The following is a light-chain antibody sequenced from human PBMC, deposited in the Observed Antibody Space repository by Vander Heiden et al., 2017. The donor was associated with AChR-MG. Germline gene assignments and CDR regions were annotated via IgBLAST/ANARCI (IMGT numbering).Light chain of an antibody. Sequence: DIQMTQSPSSLSASVGDRVTITCRASQSISSYLNWYQQKPGKAPKLLIYAASSLQSGVPSRFSGSGSGTDFTLTISSLQPEDFATYYCQQSDSTPPLDFGGRTKVEIK. J-gene: IGKJ4*01. CDR3: QQSDSTPPLD. CDR1: QSISSY. V-gene: IGKV1-39*01. CDR2: AAS.